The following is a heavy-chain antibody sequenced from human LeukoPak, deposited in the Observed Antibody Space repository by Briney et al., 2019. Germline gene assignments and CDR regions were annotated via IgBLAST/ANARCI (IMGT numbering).Heavy chain of an antibody. CDR2: ISSSSSYI. V-gene: IGHV3-21*01. Sequence: GGSLRLSCTASGFTFSSYSMNWVRQAPGKGLEWVSSISSSSSYIYYADSVKGRFTISRDNAKNSLYLQMNSLRAEDTAVYYCARDSFFGPAAGGWFDPWGQGTLVIVSS. CDR1: GFTFSSYS. CDR3: ARDSFFGPAAGGWFDP. J-gene: IGHJ5*02. D-gene: IGHD6-13*01.